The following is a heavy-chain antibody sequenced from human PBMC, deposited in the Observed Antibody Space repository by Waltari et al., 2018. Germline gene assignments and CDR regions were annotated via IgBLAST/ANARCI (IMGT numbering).Heavy chain of an antibody. CDR2: ISPAGDVT. CDR1: GYKCTDYY. Sequence: QSGAEVKRPGASVRVSFRSSGYKCTDYYTHLLRQAPGQGLEWMACISPAGDVTHYAQKFQGRVTLTRVPSLSIAFLEVTRLTSDDTALYYCATEETGTGGVDVWGQGTMVTVSS. V-gene: IGHV1-2*02. J-gene: IGHJ6*02. CDR3: ATEETGTGGVDV. D-gene: IGHD1-1*01.